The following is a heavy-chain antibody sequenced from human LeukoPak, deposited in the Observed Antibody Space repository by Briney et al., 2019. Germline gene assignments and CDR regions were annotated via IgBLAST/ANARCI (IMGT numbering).Heavy chain of an antibody. J-gene: IGHJ5*02. V-gene: IGHV1-24*01. D-gene: IGHD4-23*01. CDR2: FGPEDGET. CDR1: GYTLTELS. Sequence: ASVKVSCKVSGYTLTELSMHWVRQAPGKGLEWMGGFGPEDGETIYAQKFQGRVTMTEDTSTDTAYMELSSLRSEDTAVYYCATQGAYGGNVNWFDPWGQGTLVTVSS. CDR3: ATQGAYGGNVNWFDP.